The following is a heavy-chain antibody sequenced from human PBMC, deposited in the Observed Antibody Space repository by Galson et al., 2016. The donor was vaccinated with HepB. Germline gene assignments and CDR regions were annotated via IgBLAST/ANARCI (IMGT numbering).Heavy chain of an antibody. Sequence: SLRLSCAASGFNFRTYAMTWVRQAPRKGLEWVSAIGDGGARTSYADSVKGRFTISRDNSRNFLYLQMNSLRAEDTAVYYCAKEKGLGWFGGGSDSWGQGTQVTVSS. CDR3: AKEKGLGWFGGGSDS. D-gene: IGHD3-10*01. J-gene: IGHJ4*02. CDR1: GFNFRTYA. V-gene: IGHV3-23*01. CDR2: IGDGGART.